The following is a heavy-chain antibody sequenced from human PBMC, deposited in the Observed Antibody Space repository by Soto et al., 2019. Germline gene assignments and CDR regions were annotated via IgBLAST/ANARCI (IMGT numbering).Heavy chain of an antibody. D-gene: IGHD3-10*01. Sequence: EVQLVDSGGGLVQPGGSLRLSCAASEFMFSTYGMTWVRQAPGRGLEGVANIKPDGSEQYYMDSVKGRFTISRDNAENTLYLQMNSLRAEDTAVYYCARDRYASGSHDYWGQGTLVTVSS. J-gene: IGHJ4*02. V-gene: IGHV3-7*01. CDR2: IKPDGSEQ. CDR3: ARDRYASGSHDY. CDR1: EFMFSTYG.